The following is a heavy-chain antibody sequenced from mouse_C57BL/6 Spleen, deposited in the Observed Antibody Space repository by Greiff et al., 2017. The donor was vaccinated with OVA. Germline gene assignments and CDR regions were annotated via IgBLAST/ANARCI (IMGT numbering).Heavy chain of an antibody. V-gene: IGHV1-39*01. CDR2: INPNYGTT. D-gene: IGHD2-3*01. CDR3: ARSYDGYGFAY. J-gene: IGHJ3*01. CDR1: GSSFTDYN. Sequence: VVQPGASVKISCKASGSSFTDYNMNWVKQSNGKSLEWIGVINPNYGTTSYNQKFKGKATLTVDQSSSTAYMQLNSLTSEDSAVYYCARSYDGYGFAYWGQGTLVTVSA.